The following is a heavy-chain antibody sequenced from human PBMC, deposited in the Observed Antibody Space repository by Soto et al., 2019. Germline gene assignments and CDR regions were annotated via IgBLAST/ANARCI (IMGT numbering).Heavy chain of an antibody. CDR2: INSDGSST. V-gene: IGHV3-74*01. J-gene: IGHJ4*02. CDR3: ARGYSGPVPS. Sequence: GGSLRLSCAASGFTFSNYWMHWVRQAPGKGLVWVSRINSDGSSTNYADFVKGRFTISRDNAKNTLSLQMNSLRDEDTAVYYCARGYSGPVPSWGQGTLVTVSS. D-gene: IGHD1-26*01. CDR1: GFTFSNYW.